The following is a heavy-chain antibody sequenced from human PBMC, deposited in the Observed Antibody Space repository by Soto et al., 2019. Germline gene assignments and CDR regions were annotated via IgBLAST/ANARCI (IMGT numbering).Heavy chain of an antibody. J-gene: IGHJ4*02. CDR2: IYYTGST. Sequence: QVQLLESGPGLVKTSQTQSLTCTVSGGSISSGGYYWSWIRQHPGKGLEWIGYIYYTGSTYYNPSLKSRVTISVDTSKNQFSLKLSSVTAADTAVYYCATLYMVRGVRTFDYWGQGTLVTVSS. CDR3: ATLYMVRGVRTFDY. CDR1: GGSISSGGYY. D-gene: IGHD3-10*01. V-gene: IGHV4-31*03.